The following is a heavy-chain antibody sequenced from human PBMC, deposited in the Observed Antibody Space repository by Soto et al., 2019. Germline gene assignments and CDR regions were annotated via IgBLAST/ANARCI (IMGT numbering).Heavy chain of an antibody. V-gene: IGHV1-58*02. J-gene: IGHJ6*03. CDR3: AADSRGVSGQLAGYYYYYMDF. CDR2: IVVGSGNT. D-gene: IGHD6-6*01. Sequence: SVKVSCKASGFTFTSSARQWVRQARVQRLEWIGWIVVGSGNTNYAQKFQERVTITRDMSTSTAYMELSSLRSEDTAVYYCAADSRGVSGQLAGYYYYYMDFSGKGTTVTVSS. CDR1: GFTFTSSA.